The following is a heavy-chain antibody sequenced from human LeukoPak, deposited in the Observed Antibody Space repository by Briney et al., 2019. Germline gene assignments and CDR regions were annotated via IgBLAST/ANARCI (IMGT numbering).Heavy chain of an antibody. J-gene: IGHJ4*02. D-gene: IGHD3-9*01. CDR3: AKGAGNFDWSYHDY. Sequence: GESLRLSRAASRFTFSSYAMSWVRQAPGKGLEWVSAISGSGGTTYNADSVKGRFTISRDNSKNTLYLQLNSLRAEDTAVYYCAKGAGNFDWSYHDYWGQGTLVTVSS. CDR1: RFTFSSYA. CDR2: ISGSGGTT. V-gene: IGHV3-23*01.